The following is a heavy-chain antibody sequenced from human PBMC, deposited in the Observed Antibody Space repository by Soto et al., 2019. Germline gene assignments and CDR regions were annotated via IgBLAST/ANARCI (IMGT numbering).Heavy chain of an antibody. D-gene: IGHD6-13*01. Sequence: GGSLRLSCAASGFTFSSYAMSWVRQAPGKGLEWVSAISGSGGGACSADSVKGRFTISRDNSKNTLYLQMNSLSAEDTAVYCCAKGGEGSGWYGSDYWGQGTLVTVSS. CDR1: GFTFSSYA. CDR3: AKGGEGSGWYGSDY. J-gene: IGHJ4*02. CDR2: ISGSGGGA. V-gene: IGHV3-23*01.